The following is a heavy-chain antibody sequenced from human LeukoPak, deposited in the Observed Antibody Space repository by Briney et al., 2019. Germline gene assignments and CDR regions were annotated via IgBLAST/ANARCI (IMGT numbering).Heavy chain of an antibody. J-gene: IGHJ6*03. CDR1: GGSISHNSYY. Sequence: SETLSLTCSVSGGSISHNSYYWGWIRQPPGKGLECIGTIYYSGSTYYSPSLKSRVTISVDTSKNQFSLKLNSVTAADTAVYYCARHASTGYYDSSGYLIYYYYYMDVWGKGTTVTVSS. CDR3: ARHASTGYYDSSGYLIYYYYYMDV. V-gene: IGHV4-39*01. D-gene: IGHD3-22*01. CDR2: IYYSGST.